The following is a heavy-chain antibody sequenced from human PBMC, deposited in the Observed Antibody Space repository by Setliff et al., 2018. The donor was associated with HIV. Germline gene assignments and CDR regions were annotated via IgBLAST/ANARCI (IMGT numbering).Heavy chain of an antibody. Sequence: SETLSLTCGVDAWSLSGYFWVWVRQSPGRGLEWIGEINYAGVANYSPSLKSRVTMSIDTSKNQFSLRLSSVTAADTAAYYCARLYDYYGHRLDYWGQGAQVTVSS. CDR1: AWSLSGYF. V-gene: IGHV4-34*01. CDR2: INYAGVA. D-gene: IGHD3-10*01. J-gene: IGHJ4*02. CDR3: ARLYDYYGHRLDY.